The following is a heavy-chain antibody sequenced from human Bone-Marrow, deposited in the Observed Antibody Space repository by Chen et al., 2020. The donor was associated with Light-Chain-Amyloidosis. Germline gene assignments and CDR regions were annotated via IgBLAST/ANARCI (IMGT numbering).Heavy chain of an antibody. Sequence: QVQMVQSGAEVKEPGASIKVSCKTSGYTFTDFYIHWVRQAPGQGLEWMAWINPDTGGKRYAQKFQCWITVTRETSTRTVYMELSRLRSGDTAVYYCAKDSEIRGLIYAMNVWGQGTTVNVSS. D-gene: IGHD3-10*01. CDR3: AKDSEIRGLIYAMNV. V-gene: IGHV1-2*04. J-gene: IGHJ6*02. CDR2: INPDTGGK. CDR1: GYTFTDFY.